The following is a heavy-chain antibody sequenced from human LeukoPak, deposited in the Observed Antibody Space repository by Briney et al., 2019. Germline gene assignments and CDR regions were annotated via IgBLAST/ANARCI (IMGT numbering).Heavy chain of an antibody. Sequence: PGGSLRLSCAASGFTFSSYWMSWVRQAPGKGLEWVANIKQDGSEKYYVDSVKGRFTISRDNAKNSLYLQMNSLRAEDTAVYYRARDGGSGWYAYYYYYGMDVWGQGTTVTVSS. CDR3: ARDGGSGWYAYYYYYGMDV. D-gene: IGHD6-19*01. CDR2: IKQDGSEK. CDR1: GFTFSSYW. V-gene: IGHV3-7*03. J-gene: IGHJ6*02.